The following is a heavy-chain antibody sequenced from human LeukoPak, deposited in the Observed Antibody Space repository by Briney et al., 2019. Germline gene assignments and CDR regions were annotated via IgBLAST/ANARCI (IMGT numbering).Heavy chain of an antibody. D-gene: IGHD2-2*01. V-gene: IGHV4-31*11. J-gene: IGHJ4*02. CDR1: GGSISSGGYY. CDR2: IYYSGST. Sequence: SETLSLTCAVSGGSISSGGYYWSWIRQHPGKGLEWIGYIYYSGSTYYNPSLKSRVTISVDTSKNQFSLKLSSVTAADTAVYYCARGGVPAAIFDYWGQGTLVTVPS. CDR3: ARGGVPAAIFDY.